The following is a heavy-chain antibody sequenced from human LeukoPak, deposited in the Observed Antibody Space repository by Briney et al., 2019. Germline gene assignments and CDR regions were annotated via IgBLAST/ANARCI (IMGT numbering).Heavy chain of an antibody. Sequence: GGSLRLSCAASGFTFNIYAMSWVRLAPGKGLQWVASMCSSAGCTYYADSVKGRFTISRDNSKNTLYLQMNSLRAEDTAIYYCARDRPNYHESNGHYYQRDGDHWGQGTLVTVSS. V-gene: IGHV3-23*05. J-gene: IGHJ5*02. CDR1: GFTFNIYA. D-gene: IGHD3-22*01. CDR2: MCSSAGCT. CDR3: ARDRPNYHESNGHYYQRDGDH.